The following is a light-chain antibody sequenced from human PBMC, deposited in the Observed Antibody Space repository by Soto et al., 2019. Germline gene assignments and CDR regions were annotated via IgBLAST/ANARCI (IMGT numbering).Light chain of an antibody. CDR1: QSVSTN. V-gene: IGKV3-15*01. J-gene: IGKJ4*01. Sequence: EIAMTQSPATLSVSPGGRATLSCRASQSVSTNLAWYQQKPGQAPRLLISGASTRATGIPARFSGSGSGTEFTLTISSLQSEDFAVYYCQQYNNWPQLTFGGGTKVEIK. CDR3: QQYNNWPQLT. CDR2: GAS.